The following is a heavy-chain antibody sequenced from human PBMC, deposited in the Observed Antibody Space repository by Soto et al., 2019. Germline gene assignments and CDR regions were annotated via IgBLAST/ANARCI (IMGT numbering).Heavy chain of an antibody. D-gene: IGHD3-10*01. CDR3: AGMFWFGELLFDH. CDR2: IQYRGST. V-gene: IGHV4-39*01. Sequence: SETLSLTCTVSDDSITSGAYYWGLIRQPPGKGLEWIGTIQYRGSTYYNPSLRSGVTRSLDTPKNQYSLRLRSGTAADTDVYFCAGMFWFGELLFDHWGPGTLVTVSS. J-gene: IGHJ4*02. CDR1: DDSITSGAYY.